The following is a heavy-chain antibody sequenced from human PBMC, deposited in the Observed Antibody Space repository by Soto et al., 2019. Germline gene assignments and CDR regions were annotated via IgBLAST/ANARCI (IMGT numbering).Heavy chain of an antibody. J-gene: IGHJ4*02. CDR3: ARHAVATTSFDY. Sequence: SAPKLVNPEQTLALACTFSGFPLSTNGMCVSWVRQPPGKALEWLALIDWDDDKYYSTSLKTRLTISKDTSKNQVVLTMTNMDPVDTATYYCARHAVATTSFDYWGQGTLVTVSS. CDR1: GFPLSTNGMC. CDR2: IDWDDDK. D-gene: IGHD5-12*01. V-gene: IGHV2-70*20.